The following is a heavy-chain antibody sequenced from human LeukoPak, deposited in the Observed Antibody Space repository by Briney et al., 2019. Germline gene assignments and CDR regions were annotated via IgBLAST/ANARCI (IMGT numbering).Heavy chain of an antibody. CDR2: IYYSGST. J-gene: IGHJ5*02. V-gene: IGHV4-39*07. CDR1: GGSISSSSYY. Sequence: SETLSLICTVSGGSISSSSYYWGWIRQPPGKGLEWIGSIYYSGSTCYNPSLKSRVTISVDTSKNQFSLKLSSVTAADTAVYYCARDFADDDSSFSWFDPWGQGTLVTVSS. CDR3: ARDFADDDSSFSWFDP. D-gene: IGHD3-22*01.